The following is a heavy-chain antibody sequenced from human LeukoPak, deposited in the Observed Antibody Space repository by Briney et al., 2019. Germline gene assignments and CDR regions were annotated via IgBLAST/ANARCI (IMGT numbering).Heavy chain of an antibody. Sequence: GGSLRLSCAASGFTVSSNHMSWVRQAPGKGLEWVSVTYSSGSTYYADSVKGRFTISRDNSKNTLDLQMNSLRAEDTAVYYCARDVYTGRYYLDYWGQGTLVTVSS. CDR3: ARDVYTGRYYLDY. J-gene: IGHJ4*02. CDR1: GFTVSSNH. CDR2: TYSSGST. D-gene: IGHD1-26*01. V-gene: IGHV3-53*01.